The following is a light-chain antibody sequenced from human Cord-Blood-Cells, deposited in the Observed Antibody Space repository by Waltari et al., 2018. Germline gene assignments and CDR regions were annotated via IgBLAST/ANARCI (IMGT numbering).Light chain of an antibody. J-gene: IGLJ2*01. CDR2: KDS. CDR3: YSAADNNRV. Sequence: SYELTQPYSVSVSPGQTARTTCSGDVLAKKYARWFQQKPGQAPVLVIYKDSERPSGIPERFSGSSSGTTVTLTISGAQVEDEADYYCYSAADNNRVFGGGTKLTVL. CDR1: VLAKKY. V-gene: IGLV3-27*01.